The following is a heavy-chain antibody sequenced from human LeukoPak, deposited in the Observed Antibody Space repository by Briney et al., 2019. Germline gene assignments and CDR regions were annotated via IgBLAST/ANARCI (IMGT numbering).Heavy chain of an antibody. CDR1: GGSFSGYY. CDR2: INHSGST. V-gene: IGHV4-34*01. D-gene: IGHD2-2*02. J-gene: IGHJ2*01. CDR3: ARDSRYCSSTSCYTPNWYFDL. Sequence: SETLSLTCAVYGGSFSGYYWSWIRQPPGKGLEWIGGINHSGSTSYNPSLKSRVTISVDTSKNQFSLKLSSVTAADTAVYYCARDSRYCSSTSCYTPNWYFDLWGRGTLVTVSS.